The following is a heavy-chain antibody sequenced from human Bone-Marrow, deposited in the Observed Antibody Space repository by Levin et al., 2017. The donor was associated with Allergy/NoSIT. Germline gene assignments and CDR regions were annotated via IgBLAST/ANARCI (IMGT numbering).Heavy chain of an antibody. D-gene: IGHD3-10*01. Sequence: PGGSLRLSCAASGFTFSTYAMHWVRQAPGKGLEWVALISFDGTNKHYADSVKGRFTISRDNSQNTLYLQMNSLRAEDTAVYYCAVTNFFGSGSHAFDYWGQGTLVTVSS. CDR3: AVTNFFGSGSHAFDY. CDR1: GFTFSTYA. CDR2: ISFDGTNK. J-gene: IGHJ4*02. V-gene: IGHV3-30-3*01.